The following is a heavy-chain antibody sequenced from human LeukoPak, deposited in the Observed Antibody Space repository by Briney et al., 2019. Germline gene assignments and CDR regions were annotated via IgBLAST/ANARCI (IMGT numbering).Heavy chain of an antibody. V-gene: IGHV4-4*07. D-gene: IGHD6-13*01. Sequence: SETLSLTCTVSGGSISSYYWSWIRQPAGKGLEWIGRIYTSGSTNHNPSLKSRVTMSVDTSKNQFSLKLSSVTAADTAVYYCARDLAGDYSSSWYYFDYWGQGTLVTVSS. CDR3: ARDLAGDYSSSWYYFDY. CDR1: GGSISSYY. CDR2: IYTSGST. J-gene: IGHJ4*02.